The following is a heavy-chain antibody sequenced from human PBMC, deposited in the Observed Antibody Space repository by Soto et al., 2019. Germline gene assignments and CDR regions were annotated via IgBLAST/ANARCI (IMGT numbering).Heavy chain of an antibody. CDR1: GGSITSGGFS. CDR3: ARGPIRFSDGSPIPSYLDY. J-gene: IGHJ4*02. Sequence: QVRLQESGSGLVKPSQTLSLTCAVSGGSITSGGFSWIWIRQPPGKGLEWIGYIYRTGTTYYDPSLKGRVSISVDRSKYLFSLRLNSLTAADTAVYYCARGPIRFSDGSPIPSYLDYWGQGSLVTVSS. D-gene: IGHD2-15*01. V-gene: IGHV4-30-2*01. CDR2: IYRTGTT.